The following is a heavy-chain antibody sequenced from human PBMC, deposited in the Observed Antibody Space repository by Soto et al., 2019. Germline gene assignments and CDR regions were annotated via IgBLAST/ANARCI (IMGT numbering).Heavy chain of an antibody. CDR1: GGTFSSYA. Sequence: SVKVSCKASGGTFSSYAISWVRQAPGQGLEWMGGIIPIFGTADYAQKFQGRVTITADESTSTAYMELSSLRSEDTAVYYCASTLISGYSGYDSPLYYYGMDVWGQGTTVTVSS. CDR3: ASTLISGYSGYDSPLYYYGMDV. CDR2: IIPIFGTA. J-gene: IGHJ6*02. D-gene: IGHD5-12*01. V-gene: IGHV1-69*13.